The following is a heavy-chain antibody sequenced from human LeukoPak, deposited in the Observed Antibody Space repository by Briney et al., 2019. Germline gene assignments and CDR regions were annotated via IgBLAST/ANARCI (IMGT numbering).Heavy chain of an antibody. V-gene: IGHV3-23*01. Sequence: GGSLRLSCAASGFTFSSYAMSWVRQAPGKGLEWVSAISGSGGSTYYADSVKGRFTISRDNSKNTLYLQMNSLRAEDTAVYYCAKDPQYSSSWYDFDYWGQGTLVTVSS. D-gene: IGHD6-13*01. CDR1: GFTFSSYA. CDR3: AKDPQYSSSWYDFDY. CDR2: ISGSGGST. J-gene: IGHJ4*02.